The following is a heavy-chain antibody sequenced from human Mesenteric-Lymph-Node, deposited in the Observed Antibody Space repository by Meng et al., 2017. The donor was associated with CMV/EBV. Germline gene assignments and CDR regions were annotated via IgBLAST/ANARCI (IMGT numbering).Heavy chain of an antibody. CDR2: IYYSGST. J-gene: IGHJ5*02. D-gene: IGHD6-6*01. Sequence: SISSGGYYWSWIRQHPGKGLEWIGYIYYSGSTYYNPSLKSRVTISVDTSKNQFSLKLSSVTAADTAVYYCARFSVGSSVAGGFRFDPWGQGTLVTVSS. CDR3: ARFSVGSSVAGGFRFDP. V-gene: IGHV4-31*02. CDR1: SISSGGYY.